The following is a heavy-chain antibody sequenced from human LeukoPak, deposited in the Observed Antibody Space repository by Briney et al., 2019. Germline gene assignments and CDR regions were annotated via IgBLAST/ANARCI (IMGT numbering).Heavy chain of an antibody. V-gene: IGHV4-31*03. CDR3: ARGDYGGNEYHFDY. D-gene: IGHD4-23*01. CDR1: SGSISSGGYY. J-gene: IGHJ4*02. CDR2: IYYSGGT. Sequence: KASQTLSLTCTVSSGSISSGGYYWSWIRQHPGKGLEWIGYIYYSGGTYYNPSLKSRVTISVDTSKNQFSLKLSSVTAADTAVYYCARGDYGGNEYHFDYWGQGTLVTVSS.